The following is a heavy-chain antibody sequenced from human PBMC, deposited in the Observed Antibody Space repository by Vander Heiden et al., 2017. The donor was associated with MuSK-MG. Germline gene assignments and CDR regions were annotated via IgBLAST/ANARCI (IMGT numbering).Heavy chain of an antibody. J-gene: IGHJ5*02. D-gene: IGHD3-22*01. Sequence: HVQLVQSGAEVKKPGASVKVSCKVSGYTLHEFSLHWVRQAPGKGLEWMGGFDPEDGETIYAQKFQGRVTMTEDTSTDTAYMELSSLRSEDTAVYYCATPSGYYSRGNWFDPWGQGTLVTVSS. CDR2: FDPEDGET. V-gene: IGHV1-24*01. CDR3: ATPSGYYSRGNWFDP. CDR1: GYTLHEFS.